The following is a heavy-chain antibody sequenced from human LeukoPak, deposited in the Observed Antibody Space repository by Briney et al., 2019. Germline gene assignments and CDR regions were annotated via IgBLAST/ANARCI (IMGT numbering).Heavy chain of an antibody. D-gene: IGHD5-24*01. CDR2: LTDSGGTT. CDR3: AKKRDAFDI. J-gene: IGHJ3*02. Sequence: GGSLRLSCAASGFTFSSYAMGWVRQAPGKRPEWVSSLTDSGGTTYYVDSVKGRFTISRDNSKNTLYLHMNSLRAEDTAMYYCAKKRDAFDIWGQGTVVAVSS. V-gene: IGHV3-23*01. CDR1: GFTFSSYA.